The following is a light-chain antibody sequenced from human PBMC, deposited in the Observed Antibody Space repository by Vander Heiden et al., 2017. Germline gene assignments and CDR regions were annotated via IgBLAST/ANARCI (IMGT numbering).Light chain of an antibody. CDR3: NSRDSRDSWV. Sequence: SSELTQDPAVSVALGQTVRITCQGDSLRSYYATWYRQKPGQAPVLVIYGKNNRPSGIPDRFSGSSSGNTAPLTSTGAQAEDDADFYCNSRDSRDSWVFGTGTKLTVL. CDR1: SLRSYY. J-gene: IGLJ1*01. CDR2: GKN. V-gene: IGLV3-19*01.